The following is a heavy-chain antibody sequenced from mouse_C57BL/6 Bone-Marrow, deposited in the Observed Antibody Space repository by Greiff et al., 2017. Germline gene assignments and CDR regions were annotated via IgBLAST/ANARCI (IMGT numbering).Heavy chain of an antibody. CDR3: ARQGDYDGYFDV. V-gene: IGHV5-6*02. D-gene: IGHD2-4*01. Sequence: EVKLEESGGDLVKPGGSLKLSCAASGFTFSSYGMSWVRQTPDKRLEWVATISSGGSYTYYPDSVKGRFTISRDNAKNTLYLQMSSLKSEDTAMYYCARQGDYDGYFDVWGTGTTVTVSS. CDR2: ISSGGSYT. CDR1: GFTFSSYG. J-gene: IGHJ1*03.